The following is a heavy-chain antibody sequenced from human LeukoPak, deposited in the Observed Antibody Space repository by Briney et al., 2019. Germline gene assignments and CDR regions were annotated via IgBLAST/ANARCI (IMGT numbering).Heavy chain of an antibody. D-gene: IGHD3-10*01. V-gene: IGHV3-48*01. J-gene: IGHJ4*02. CDR1: GFTFSSYS. Sequence: PGGSLRLSCAASGFTFSSYSMNWVRQAPGKGLEWVSYISSSSSTIYYADSVKGRFTIPRDNAKNSLYLQMNSLRAEDTAVYYCARERSDYYGSGSYEYWGQGTLVTVSS. CDR3: ARERSDYYGSGSYEY. CDR2: ISSSSSTI.